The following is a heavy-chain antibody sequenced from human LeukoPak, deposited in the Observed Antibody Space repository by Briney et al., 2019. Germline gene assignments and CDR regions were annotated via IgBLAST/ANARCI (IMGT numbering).Heavy chain of an antibody. D-gene: IGHD5-12*01. CDR1: GFTFSSYA. CDR2: ISYDGSNK. J-gene: IGHJ4*02. V-gene: IGHV3-30-3*01. Sequence: EAGGSLRLSCAASGFTFSSYAMHWVRQAPGKGLEWVAVISYDGSNKYYADSVKGRFTISRDNSKNTLYLQMNSLRAEDTAVYYCARGSGYDLEYFDYWGQGTLVTVSS. CDR3: ARGSGYDLEYFDY.